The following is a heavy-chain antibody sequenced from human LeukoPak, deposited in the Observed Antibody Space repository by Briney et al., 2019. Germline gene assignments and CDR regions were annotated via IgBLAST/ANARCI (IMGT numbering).Heavy chain of an antibody. CDR2: IYYSGST. D-gene: IGHD3-16*01. CDR3: ARLGDYYYYGMDV. V-gene: IGHV4-39*07. CDR1: GGSISSSSHY. Sequence: SETLSLTCTVSGGSISSSSHYWGWIRQPPGKGLEWIGSIYYSGSTNYNPSLKSRVTISVDTSKNQFSLKPSSVTAADTAVYYCARLGDYYYYGMDVWGQGTTVTVSS. J-gene: IGHJ6*02.